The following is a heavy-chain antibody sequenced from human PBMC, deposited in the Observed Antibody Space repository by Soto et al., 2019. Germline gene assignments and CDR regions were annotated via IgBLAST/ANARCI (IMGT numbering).Heavy chain of an antibody. CDR1: CGSISSSSYH. CDR3: ARRTNTAGGWFDS. CDR2: IDYSGTT. J-gene: IGHJ5*01. V-gene: IGHV4-39*01. D-gene: IGHD5-18*01. Sequence: SETLSLTCTVSCGSISSSSYHWGWIRQPPGKGLDWIGSIDYSGTTYYNASLNSRVTISADTSKNQFSLKLSSVTAADTALYYCARRTNTAGGWFDSWGQGALVTVSS.